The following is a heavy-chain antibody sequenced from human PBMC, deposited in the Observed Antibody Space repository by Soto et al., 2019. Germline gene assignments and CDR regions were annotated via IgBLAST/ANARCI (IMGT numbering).Heavy chain of an antibody. CDR2: INSGGSST. Sequence: GGSLRLSCAASGFTFSSYWMHWVRQAPGKGLVWVSRINSGGSSTSYADSVKGRFTISRDNAKNTLYLQMNSLRAEDTAVYYCARSTENQDSSSRYGMDVWGQGTTVTVSS. CDR1: GFTFSSYW. J-gene: IGHJ6*02. D-gene: IGHD2-2*01. V-gene: IGHV3-74*01. CDR3: ARSTENQDSSSRYGMDV.